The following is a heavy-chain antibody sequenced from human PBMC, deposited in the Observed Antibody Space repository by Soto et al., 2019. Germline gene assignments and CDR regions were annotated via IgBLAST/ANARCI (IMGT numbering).Heavy chain of an antibody. CDR3: AKGSIEYSASVDN. Sequence: EVHLLESGGGLVQPGGSLRLSCAASGFSFNSYAMVRVRQAPGKGLEWVSVSARGGSSYFADSVKGRFTISRDNSKNVLSLEMNSLRAEDTAIYFCAKGSIEYSASVDNWGQGTLVLVSS. CDR1: GFSFNSYA. J-gene: IGHJ4*02. D-gene: IGHD5-12*01. CDR2: SARGGSS. V-gene: IGHV3-23*01.